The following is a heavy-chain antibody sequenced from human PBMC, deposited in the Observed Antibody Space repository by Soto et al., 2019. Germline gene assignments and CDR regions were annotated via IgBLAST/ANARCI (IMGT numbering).Heavy chain of an antibody. CDR3: ARFNWVRGVSWFDP. Sequence: PSETLSLTXAASGGSISSSNWWSWVRQPPGKGLEWIGEISHSGSANYNPSLKTRVTLSIDKSKNHFSLRVASVTPADTAVYYCARFNWVRGVSWFDPWGQGILVTVSS. CDR1: GGSISSSNW. J-gene: IGHJ5*02. D-gene: IGHD3-10*01. CDR2: ISHSGSA. V-gene: IGHV4-4*02.